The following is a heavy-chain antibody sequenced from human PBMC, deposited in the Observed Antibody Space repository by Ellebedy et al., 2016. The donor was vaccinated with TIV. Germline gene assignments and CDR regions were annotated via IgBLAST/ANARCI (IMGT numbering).Heavy chain of an antibody. CDR3: AREDENTAMALDY. V-gene: IGHV4-59*12. CDR2: IYYSGST. CDR1: GGSISSYY. Sequence: MPSETLSLTCTVSGGSISSYYWSRIRQSPGKGLEWIGYIYYSGSTNCNPSLKSRVTISVDKSTNQFSLKVSSVTAADTAVYFCAREDENTAMALDYWGQGTLVSVSS. J-gene: IGHJ4*02. D-gene: IGHD5-18*01.